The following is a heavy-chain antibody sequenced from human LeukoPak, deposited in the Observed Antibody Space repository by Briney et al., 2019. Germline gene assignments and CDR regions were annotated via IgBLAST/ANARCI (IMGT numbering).Heavy chain of an antibody. CDR2: MNPNTGNT. CDR1: GYSFTNHG. J-gene: IGHJ4*02. D-gene: IGHD3-22*01. V-gene: IGHV1-8*02. Sequence: ASVKVSCKASGYSFTNHGITWVRQAPAQGLEWMGWMNPNTGNTGYAPKFQGRVTMTRDTSISTAYMELRGLRSEDTAVYYCARLSQTPDYYGSGGYFYLGYWGQGTRVTVSS. CDR3: ARLSQTPDYYGSGGYFYLGY.